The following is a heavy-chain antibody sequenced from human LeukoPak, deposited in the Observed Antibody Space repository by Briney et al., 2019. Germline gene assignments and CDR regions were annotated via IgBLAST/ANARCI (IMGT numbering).Heavy chain of an antibody. CDR3: ARDAAAGTSFDY. J-gene: IGHJ4*02. Sequence: GGSLRLSCAASGFTFSNYWMSWVRQAPGKGLEWVANIKQDGSEKYYVDSVKGRFTISRDNARNSLYLQMNSLRAEDTAVYYCARDAAAGTSFDYWGQGTLVTVSS. V-gene: IGHV3-7*01. CDR1: GFTFSNYW. CDR2: IKQDGSEK. D-gene: IGHD6-13*01.